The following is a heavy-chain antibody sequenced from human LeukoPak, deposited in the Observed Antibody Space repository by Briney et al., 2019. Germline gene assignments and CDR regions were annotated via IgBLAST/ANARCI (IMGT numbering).Heavy chain of an antibody. D-gene: IGHD5-24*01. CDR2: IYYSGST. V-gene: IGHV4-59*01. CDR1: GGPISSYY. J-gene: IGHJ4*02. CDR3: AKVEMATTPPDY. Sequence: SETLSLTCTVSGGPISSYYWSWIRQPPGKGLEWIGYIYYSGSTNYNPSLKSRVTISVDTSKNQFSLKLSSVTAADTAVYYCAKVEMATTPPDYWGQGTLVTVSS.